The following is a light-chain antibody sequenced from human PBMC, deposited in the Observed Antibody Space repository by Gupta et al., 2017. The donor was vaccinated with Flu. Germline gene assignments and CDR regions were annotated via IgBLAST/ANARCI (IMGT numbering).Light chain of an antibody. V-gene: IGKV1-5*03. CDR3: QQYDSYSLT. CDR1: QSLSSW. CDR2: KAS. J-gene: IGKJ4*01. Sequence: DIQMTQSPSTLSAYVGDRVTITCRASQSLSSWLAWYQQKPGKAPNLLIYKASNLESGVPSRFSGSGSGTEFTLTISSLQPDDFATYYCQQYDSYSLTFGGGTKVKI.